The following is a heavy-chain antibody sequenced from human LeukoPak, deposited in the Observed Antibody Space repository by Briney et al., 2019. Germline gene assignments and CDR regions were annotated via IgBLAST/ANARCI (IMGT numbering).Heavy chain of an antibody. J-gene: IGHJ5*02. D-gene: IGHD2-15*01. CDR2: INPNSGGT. V-gene: IGHV1-2*04. CDR1: GYTFTSHD. CDR3: ARDYCSGGSCFGWFDP. Sequence: ASVKVSCKASGYTFTSHDINWVRQATGQGLEWMGWINPNSGGTNYAQKFQGWVTMTRDTSISTAYMELSRLRSDDTAVYYCARDYCSGGSCFGWFDPWGQGTLVTVSS.